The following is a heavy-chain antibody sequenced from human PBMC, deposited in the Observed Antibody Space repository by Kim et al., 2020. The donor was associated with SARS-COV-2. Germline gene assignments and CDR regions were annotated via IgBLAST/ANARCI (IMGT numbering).Heavy chain of an antibody. V-gene: IGHV3-33*06. D-gene: IGHD1-7*01. CDR2: IWYDGSNK. CDR1: GFTFSSYA. CDR3: AKEAIWNYGLRYYYYGMDV. Sequence: GGSLRLSCAASGFTFSSYAMHWVRQAPGKGLEWVAVIWYDGSNKYYADSVKGRFTISRDNSKNTLYLQMNSLRAEDTAVYYCAKEAIWNYGLRYYYYGMDVWGQGTTVTVSS. J-gene: IGHJ6*02.